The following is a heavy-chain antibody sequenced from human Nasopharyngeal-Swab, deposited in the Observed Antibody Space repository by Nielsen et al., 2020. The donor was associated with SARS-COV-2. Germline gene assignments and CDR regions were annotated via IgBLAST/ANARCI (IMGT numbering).Heavy chain of an antibody. D-gene: IGHD6-19*01. J-gene: IGHJ6*02. V-gene: IGHV3-23*01. Sequence: GESLKISCAASGFTFSSYAMSWVRQAPGKGLEWVSAISGSGGSTYYADSVKGRFTISRDNSKNTLYLQMNSLRAEDTAVYYCAKDHNSSGWPYGMDVWGQGITVTVSS. CDR2: ISGSGGST. CDR1: GFTFSSYA. CDR3: AKDHNSSGWPYGMDV.